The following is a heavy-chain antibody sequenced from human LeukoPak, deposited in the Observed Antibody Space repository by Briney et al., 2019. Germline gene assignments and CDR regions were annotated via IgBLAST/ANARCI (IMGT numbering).Heavy chain of an antibody. D-gene: IGHD6-13*01. CDR3: ARSRIPAPGPTH. J-gene: IGHJ4*02. CDR2: INHSGST. Sequence: SETLCLTCAVYSGSFSGYSWNWIRQPPGKGLEWIGEINHSGSTNYNPSLKSRVTISVDPSKNQFSLKLSSVTAADTAVYYCARSRIPAPGPTHWGQGTLVTVSS. V-gene: IGHV4-34*01. CDR1: SGSFSGYS.